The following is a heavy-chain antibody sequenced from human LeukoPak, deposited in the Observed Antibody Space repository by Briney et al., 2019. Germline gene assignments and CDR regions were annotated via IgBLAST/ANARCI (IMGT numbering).Heavy chain of an antibody. V-gene: IGHV3-30-3*01. CDR1: GFTFSSYA. Sequence: PGRSLRLSCAASGFTFSSYAMHWVRQAPGKGLEWVAVISYDGSNKYYADSVKGRFTISRDNAKNSLYLQMNSLRDEDTAVYYCAREGDGMDVWGQGTTVTVSS. CDR2: ISYDGSNK. CDR3: AREGDGMDV. J-gene: IGHJ6*02.